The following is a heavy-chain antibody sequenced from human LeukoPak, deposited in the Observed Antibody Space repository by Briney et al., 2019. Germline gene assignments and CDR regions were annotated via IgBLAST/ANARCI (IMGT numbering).Heavy chain of an antibody. J-gene: IGHJ6*02. CDR1: GGSISSYY. V-gene: IGHV4-59*01. CDR2: IYYSGST. CDR3: ARDRTRTPYYYYGMDV. Sequence: SSETLSLTCTVSGGSISSYYWSWIRQPPGKGLEWIGYIYYSGSTNYNPSLKSRVTISVDTSKNQFSLKLSSVTAADTAVYYCARDRTRTPYYYYGMDVWGQGTTVTVSS. D-gene: IGHD2-15*01.